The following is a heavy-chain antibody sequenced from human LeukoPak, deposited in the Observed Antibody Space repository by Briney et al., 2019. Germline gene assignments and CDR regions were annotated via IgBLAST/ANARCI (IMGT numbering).Heavy chain of an antibody. V-gene: IGHV3-66*01. CDR3: ARGAPVGATIVDY. J-gene: IGHJ4*02. Sequence: PGGSLRLSCAASGFTVGSNYMIWVRQAPGKGLEWVSVIYSDGRTHYADSVKGRFTISRDNSKHTLFLQMNSLRAEDTAVYYWARGAPVGATIVDYWGQGTLVTVSS. CDR2: IYSDGRT. CDR1: GFTVGSNY. D-gene: IGHD1-26*01.